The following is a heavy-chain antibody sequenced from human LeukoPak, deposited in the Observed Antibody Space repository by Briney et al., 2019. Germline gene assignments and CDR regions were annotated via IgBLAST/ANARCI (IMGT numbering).Heavy chain of an antibody. CDR2: IYYSGST. CDR1: GGSISSYY. Sequence: PSETLSLTCTVSGGSISSYYWSWIRQPPGKGLEWIGYIYYSGSTNYNPSLKSRVTISVDTSKNQFSLKLSSVTAADTAVYYCARLVPAAIGDYFDYWGQGTLVTVSS. CDR3: ARLVPAAIGDYFDY. J-gene: IGHJ4*02. D-gene: IGHD2-2*02. V-gene: IGHV4-59*01.